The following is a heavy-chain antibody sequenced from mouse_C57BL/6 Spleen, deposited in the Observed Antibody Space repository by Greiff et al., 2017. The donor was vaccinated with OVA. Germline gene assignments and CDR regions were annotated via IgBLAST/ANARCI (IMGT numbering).Heavy chain of an antibody. V-gene: IGHV1-64*01. CDR2: IHPNSGST. D-gene: IGHD1-1*01. Sequence: VQLQQPGAELVKPGASVKLSCKASGYTFTSYWMHWVKQRPGQGLEWIGMIHPNSGSTNYNEKFKSKATLTVDKSSSTAYMQLSSLTSEDSAVYYCARGGYGSSSAWFAYWGQGTLVTVSA. J-gene: IGHJ3*01. CDR3: ARGGYGSSSAWFAY. CDR1: GYTFTSYW.